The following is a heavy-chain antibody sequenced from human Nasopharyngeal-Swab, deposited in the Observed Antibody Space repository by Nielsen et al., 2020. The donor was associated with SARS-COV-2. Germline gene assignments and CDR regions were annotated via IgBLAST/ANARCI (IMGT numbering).Heavy chain of an antibody. CDR1: GGSLSSYS. V-gene: IGHV4-59*01. CDR2: TYYSGST. J-gene: IGHJ6*03. CDR3: SRTAGYYYMDV. Sequence: SQTLSLTSAVSGGSLSSYSWSWIRLPPGKGLEWMGYTYYSGSTHYSPSLKSRVTISVDTSKNQFSLKLNSVTAADTAVHYCSRTAGYYYMDVWGKGTPVTVSS. D-gene: IGHD6-13*01.